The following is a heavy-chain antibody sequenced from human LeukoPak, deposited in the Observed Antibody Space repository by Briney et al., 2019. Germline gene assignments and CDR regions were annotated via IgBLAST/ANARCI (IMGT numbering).Heavy chain of an antibody. D-gene: IGHD3-22*01. Sequence: GGSLRLSCAASGFTVSDNYMSWVRQAPGKGLEWVSAISGSGGSTYYADSVKGRFTISRDNSKTTLYLQMNSLRAEDTAVYYCAKGNTMIVVVSDYWGQGTLVTVSS. J-gene: IGHJ4*02. V-gene: IGHV3-23*01. CDR2: ISGSGGST. CDR3: AKGNTMIVVVSDY. CDR1: GFTVSDNY.